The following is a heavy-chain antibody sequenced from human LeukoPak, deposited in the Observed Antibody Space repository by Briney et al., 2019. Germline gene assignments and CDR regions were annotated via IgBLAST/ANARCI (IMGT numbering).Heavy chain of an antibody. Sequence: TSETLSLTCTVSGGSISSYYWSWIRQPPGKGLEWIGYIYYSGSTNYNPSLKSRVTISVDTSKNQFSLKLSSVTAADTAVYYCARSGIVVVPAAIPYYYYGMDVWGQGTTVTVSS. CDR3: ARSGIVVVPAAIPYYYYGMDV. CDR2: IYYSGST. V-gene: IGHV4-59*01. J-gene: IGHJ6*02. CDR1: GGSISSYY. D-gene: IGHD2-2*01.